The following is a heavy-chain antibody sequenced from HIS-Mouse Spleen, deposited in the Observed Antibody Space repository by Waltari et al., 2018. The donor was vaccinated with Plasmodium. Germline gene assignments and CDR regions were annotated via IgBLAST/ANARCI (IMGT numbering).Heavy chain of an antibody. D-gene: IGHD6-13*01. J-gene: IGHJ4*02. V-gene: IGHV1-2*02. CDR1: GYTFTGYY. CDR2: INPNSGGT. CDR3: ARDLAAAGHFDY. Sequence: QVQLVQSGAEVKKPGASVKVSCTASGYTFTGYYMHWVRQAPGQGREWIGWINPNSGGTNYAQKVQGRVTMTRDTSISTAYMELSRLRSDDTAVYYCARDLAAAGHFDYWGQGTLVTVSS.